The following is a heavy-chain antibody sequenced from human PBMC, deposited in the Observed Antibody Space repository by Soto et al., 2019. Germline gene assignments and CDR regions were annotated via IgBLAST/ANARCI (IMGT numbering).Heavy chain of an antibody. CDR1: GFIFSNYY. J-gene: IGHJ3*02. D-gene: IGHD3-22*01. CDR2: TSRRDLCI. Sequence: PGGSLRLSCTASGFIFSNYYMSWLRQAPGKGLEWVSATSRRDLCIYYADSVKGRFTIFMDSAKNSLFVHMSNLRAADTAVYYGARDIYDSSGYYFRGPGAFDILGQGTLVTVSS. CDR3: ARDIYDSSGYYFRGPGAFDI. V-gene: IGHV3-11*01.